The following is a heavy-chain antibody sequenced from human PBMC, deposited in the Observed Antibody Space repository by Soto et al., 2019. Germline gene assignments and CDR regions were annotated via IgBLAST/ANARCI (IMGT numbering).Heavy chain of an antibody. CDR1: GFTFSNAW. Sequence: GGSLRLSCAASGFTFSNAWMNWVRQAPGKGLEWVGRIKSKTDGGTTDYAAPVKGRFTISRDDSKNTLYLQMNSLKTEDTAVYYCTTDLVVVVAATYMDVWGQGTTVTVSS. CDR2: IKSKTDGGTT. CDR3: TTDLVVVVAATYMDV. V-gene: IGHV3-15*07. D-gene: IGHD2-15*01. J-gene: IGHJ6*02.